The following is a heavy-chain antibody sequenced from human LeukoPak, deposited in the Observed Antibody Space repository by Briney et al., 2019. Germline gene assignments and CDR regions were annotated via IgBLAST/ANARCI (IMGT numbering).Heavy chain of an antibody. V-gene: IGHV4-61*02. Sequence: SQTLSLTCTVSGGSISSGSYYWSWIRQPAGKGLEWIMRIYTSGSTNYNPSLKSRVTISVDTSKNQFSLKLSSVTAADTAVYYCARDPGAAADYYYYYYMDVWGKGTTVTVSS. J-gene: IGHJ6*03. CDR3: ARDPGAAADYYYYYYMDV. D-gene: IGHD6-13*01. CDR1: GGSISSGSYY. CDR2: IYTSGST.